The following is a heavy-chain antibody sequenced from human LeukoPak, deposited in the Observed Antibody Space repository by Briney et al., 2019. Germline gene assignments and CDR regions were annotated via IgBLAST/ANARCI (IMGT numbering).Heavy chain of an antibody. J-gene: IGHJ3*02. CDR1: GGSISSSSYY. Sequence: SETLSLTCTVSGGSISSSSYYWGWIRQPPGKGLEWIGSIYYSGSTYYNPSLKGRVTISVDTSKNQFSLKLSSVTAADTAVYYCASSFNYYDSSGYYYCAFDIWGQGTIVTVSS. D-gene: IGHD3-22*01. CDR2: IYYSGST. CDR3: ASSFNYYDSSGYYYCAFDI. V-gene: IGHV4-39*01.